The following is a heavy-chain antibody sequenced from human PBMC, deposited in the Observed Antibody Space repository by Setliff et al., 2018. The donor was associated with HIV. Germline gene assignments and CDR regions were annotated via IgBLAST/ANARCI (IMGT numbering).Heavy chain of an antibody. V-gene: IGHV1-69*13. Sequence: VASVKVSCKASGGTLNSYAINWVRKAPGQGLEWMGGIITVFGAANYAQKFQGRVTITADESTSTAYMDLSSLRSEDTAVYYCARSGTHLEESRGSSAWVSAAFDIWGQGTMVTVSS. CDR2: IITVFGAA. D-gene: IGHD3-16*01. CDR3: ARSGTHLEESRGSSAWVSAAFDI. J-gene: IGHJ3*02. CDR1: GGTLNSYA.